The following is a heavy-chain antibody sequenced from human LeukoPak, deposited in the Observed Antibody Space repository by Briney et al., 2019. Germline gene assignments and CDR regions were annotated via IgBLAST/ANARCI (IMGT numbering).Heavy chain of an antibody. Sequence: QPGGSLILSCAASGFTVSGNYMSWVRQAPGKGLEWVSVIYSGGSTYYADSVKGRFTISRHNSKNTLYLQMNSLRAEDTAVYYCARALPYDYEFYFDYWGQGTLVTVSS. J-gene: IGHJ4*02. CDR3: ARALPYDYEFYFDY. D-gene: IGHD4-17*01. CDR2: IYSGGST. V-gene: IGHV3-53*04. CDR1: GFTVSGNY.